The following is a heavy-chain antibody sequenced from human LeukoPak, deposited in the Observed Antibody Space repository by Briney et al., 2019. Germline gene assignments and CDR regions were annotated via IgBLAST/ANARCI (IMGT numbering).Heavy chain of an antibody. Sequence: GGSLRLSCAASGFSFSSYAMSWVRQAPGKGLEWVSSISGGGDNTYFAESVKGRFTISRNNSKNTLFLRMNSLRAEDTAVLYCAKRSGYTTGWFFDFWGQGTLVTVSS. J-gene: IGHJ4*02. CDR1: GFSFSSYA. CDR3: AKRSGYTTGWFFDF. V-gene: IGHV3-23*01. D-gene: IGHD6-19*01. CDR2: ISGGGDNT.